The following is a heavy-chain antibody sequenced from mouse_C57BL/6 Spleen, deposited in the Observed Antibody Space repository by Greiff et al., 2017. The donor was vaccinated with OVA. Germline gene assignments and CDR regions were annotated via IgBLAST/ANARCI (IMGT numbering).Heavy chain of an antibody. J-gene: IGHJ3*01. D-gene: IGHD2-5*01. V-gene: IGHV1-15*01. CDR1: GYTFTDYE. CDR2: IDPETGGT. Sequence: VQLQQSGAELVRPGASVTLSCKASGYTFTDYEMHWVKQTPVHGLEWIGAIDPETGGTAYNQKFKGKAILTADKSSSTAYMELRSLTSEDSAVYYCTRSYYSNYLAYWGQGTLVTVSA. CDR3: TRSYYSNYLAY.